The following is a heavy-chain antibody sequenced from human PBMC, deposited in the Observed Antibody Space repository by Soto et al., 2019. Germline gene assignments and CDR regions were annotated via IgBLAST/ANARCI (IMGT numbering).Heavy chain of an antibody. Sequence: SETLSLTCTVSGASISTGGYYWNWIRQHPGKGLEWICYIYDSGSTYYNPSLKSRLTISLDSSKNQFSLKVTSVTAADTAVYFCASDSGTYSFDYWGQGTLVTVSS. CDR1: GASISTGGYY. V-gene: IGHV4-31*03. CDR2: IYDSGST. D-gene: IGHD1-26*01. J-gene: IGHJ4*02. CDR3: ASDSGTYSFDY.